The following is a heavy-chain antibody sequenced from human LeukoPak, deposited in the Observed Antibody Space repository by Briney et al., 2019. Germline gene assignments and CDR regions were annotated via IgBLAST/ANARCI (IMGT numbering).Heavy chain of an antibody. CDR1: GFTVSSNY. J-gene: IGHJ4*02. D-gene: IGHD5-18*01. CDR3: ARATTAMVLGY. V-gene: IGHV3-53*01. CDR2: IYSGGST. Sequence: GGSLRLSCAASGFTVSSNYMSWVRQAPGKGLEWVSVIYSGGSTYYADSVKGRFTISRDNSKNTLYLQMNSLRAEDTAVYYCARATTAMVLGYWGQGTLVTVSS.